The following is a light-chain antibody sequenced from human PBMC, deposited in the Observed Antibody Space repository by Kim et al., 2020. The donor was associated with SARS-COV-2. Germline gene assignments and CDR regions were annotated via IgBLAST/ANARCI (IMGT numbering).Light chain of an antibody. CDR3: SSYTSSSTYV. CDR2: DVG. CDR1: SSDVGGYNF. J-gene: IGLJ1*01. Sequence: HSITIACTGTSSDVGGYNFFSWYQQHPGKAPKVMIYDVGNRPSGVSNRFSGSKSGNTASLTISGLQAEDEADYYCSSYTSSSTYVFGTGTKVTVL. V-gene: IGLV2-14*03.